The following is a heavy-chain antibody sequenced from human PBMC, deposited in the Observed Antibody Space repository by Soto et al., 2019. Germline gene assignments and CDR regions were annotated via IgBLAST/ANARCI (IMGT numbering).Heavy chain of an antibody. CDR2: ISGSGGST. D-gene: IGHD3-3*01. J-gene: IGHJ5*02. CDR1: GFTFSSYA. Sequence: HPGGSLRLSCAASGFTFSSYAMSWVRQAPGKGLEWVSAISGSGGSTYYADSVKGRFTISRDNSKNTLYLQMNSLRAEDTAVYYCAKDLTIFGVVIVNWFDPWGQGTLVTVSS. CDR3: AKDLTIFGVVIVNWFDP. V-gene: IGHV3-23*01.